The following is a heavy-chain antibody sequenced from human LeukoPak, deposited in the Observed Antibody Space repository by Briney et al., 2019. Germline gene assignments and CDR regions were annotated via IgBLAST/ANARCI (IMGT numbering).Heavy chain of an antibody. Sequence: ASVKVSCKASGYTFTSYGISWVRQAPGQGLEWMGWISVFNDNTNYAQKLQGRVTMTTDTSTSTAYMELRSLRSDDTAVYYCATHDHFVVVPDEDHSHNGLDVWGQGTTVIVSS. CDR3: ATHDHFVVVPDEDHSHNGLDV. CDR1: GYTFTSYG. J-gene: IGHJ6*02. D-gene: IGHD2-2*01. V-gene: IGHV1-18*01. CDR2: ISVFNDNT.